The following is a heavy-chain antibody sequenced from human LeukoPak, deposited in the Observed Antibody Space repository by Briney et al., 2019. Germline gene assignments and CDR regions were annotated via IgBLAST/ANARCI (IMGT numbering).Heavy chain of an antibody. CDR3: ARALRYCGGDCYYYFDY. J-gene: IGHJ4*02. CDR1: GGSISSYY. Sequence: SETLSLTCTVSGGSISSYYWSWIRQPPGKGLEWIGYIYYSGSTNYNPSLKSRVTISVDTSKNQFSLKLSSVTAADTAVYYCARALRYCGGDCYYYFDYWGQGTLVTVSS. V-gene: IGHV4-59*01. D-gene: IGHD2-21*02. CDR2: IYYSGST.